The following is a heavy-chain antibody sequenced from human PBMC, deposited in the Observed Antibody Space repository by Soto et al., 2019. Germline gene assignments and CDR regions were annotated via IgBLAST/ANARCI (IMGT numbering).Heavy chain of an antibody. V-gene: IGHV5-10-1*01. CDR1: GYRFSDYW. Sequence: PGESLKVSCKGSGYRFSDYWIFWVRQTPGKGLEWMGRIDPSDSYITYSPSFQGHVIISADKSINSAFLTWTSLKASDSAIYYCANLYFTIGYIDVFDIWCPGPMVTVS. CDR3: ANLYFTIGYIDVFDI. D-gene: IGHD5-12*01. J-gene: IGHJ3*02. CDR2: IDPSDSYI.